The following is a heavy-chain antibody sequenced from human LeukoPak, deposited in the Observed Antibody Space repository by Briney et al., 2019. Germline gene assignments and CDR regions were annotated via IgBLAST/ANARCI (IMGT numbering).Heavy chain of an antibody. V-gene: IGHV6-1*01. CDR1: GDSFSRNTAS. J-gene: IGHJ4*02. D-gene: IGHD4-23*01. Sequence: SQTLSLTCVISGDSFSRNTASWNWIRQSPSRGLEWLGSTYYRSKWYDDYAVSMRSRMTVNADTSKNQFSLQLNSVTAEDTAVYYCARGGHGNSVSSFDYWGQGTLVTVSS. CDR2: TYYRSKWYD. CDR3: ARGGHGNSVSSFDY.